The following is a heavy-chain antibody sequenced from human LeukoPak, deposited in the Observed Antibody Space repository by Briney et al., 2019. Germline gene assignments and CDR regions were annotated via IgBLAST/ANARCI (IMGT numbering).Heavy chain of an antibody. CDR3: ARDPRSRGYYYYYMDV. CDR2: VAFDGTNK. Sequence: PGRSLRLSCAASGFAFRNYAMFWVRQAPGKGLEWVAVVAFDGTNKFYAESVKGRLTISRDNSENTLYLQMNSLRPEDTAVYYCARDPRSRGYYYYYMDVWGNGTTVTVSS. CDR1: GFAFRNYA. V-gene: IGHV3-30*03. J-gene: IGHJ6*03.